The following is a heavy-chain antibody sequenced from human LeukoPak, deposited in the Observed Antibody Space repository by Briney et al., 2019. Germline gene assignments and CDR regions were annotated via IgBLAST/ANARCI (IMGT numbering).Heavy chain of an antibody. CDR2: ISAYNGNT. CDR1: GYTFTSYG. CDR3: ARDHIKGIAVAGTWNY. V-gene: IGHV1-18*01. Sequence: GASEKVSCKASGYTFTSYGISWVRQAPGQGLEWMGWISAYNGNTNYAQKLQGRVTMTTDTSTSTAYMELRSLRSDDTAVYYCARDHIKGIAVAGTWNYWGQGTLVTVSS. J-gene: IGHJ4*02. D-gene: IGHD6-19*01.